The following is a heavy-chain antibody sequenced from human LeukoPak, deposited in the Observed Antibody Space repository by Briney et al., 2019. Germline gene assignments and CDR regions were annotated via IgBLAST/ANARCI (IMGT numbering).Heavy chain of an antibody. V-gene: IGHV3-64*01. J-gene: IGHJ4*02. CDR3: ARGSQQVWGYHDY. CDR2: INNDGGDT. CDR1: GITFSYYA. D-gene: IGHD7-27*01. Sequence: GGSLRLSCVASGITFSYYALHLVRQAPGKGLDYVSAINNDGGDTYYANSVKGRFTISRDNSRNTLYLQMGSLRAEDMAVYYCARGSQQVWGYHDYWGQGTLVTVSS.